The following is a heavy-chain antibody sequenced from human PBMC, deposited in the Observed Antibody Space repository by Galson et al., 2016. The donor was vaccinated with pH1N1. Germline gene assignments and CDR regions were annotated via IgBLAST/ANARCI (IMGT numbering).Heavy chain of an antibody. V-gene: IGHV1-46*01. CDR2: IDPSGGGT. Sequence: SVKVSCKASGYTFTSYYFHWVRQAPGQGLEWMGVIDPSGGGTTYAQKFQARVTMTRDTSTTTVYMDLSSLKSDDTAVYYSTRVQGRLRESWGQGTLVTVSS. CDR3: TRVQGRLRES. CDR1: GYTFTSYY. J-gene: IGHJ5*02.